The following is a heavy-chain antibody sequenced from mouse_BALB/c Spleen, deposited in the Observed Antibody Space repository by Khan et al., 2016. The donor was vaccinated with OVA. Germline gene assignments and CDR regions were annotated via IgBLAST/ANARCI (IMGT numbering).Heavy chain of an antibody. V-gene: IGHV3-2*02. Sequence: EVQLQESGPGLVKPSQSLSLTCTVTGYSITSDYAWNWIRQFPGNKLEWMGFISYSGNTKYNPSLKSRISMTRDTSKNQFFLQFDSVTPEDTATYYCARVYGGDFDYWGQGTTLIVSS. CDR1: GYSITSDYA. CDR3: ARVYGGDFDY. D-gene: IGHD2-10*02. CDR2: ISYSGNT. J-gene: IGHJ2*01.